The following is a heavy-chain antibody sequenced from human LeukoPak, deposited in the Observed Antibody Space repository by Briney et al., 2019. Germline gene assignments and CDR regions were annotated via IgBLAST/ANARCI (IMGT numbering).Heavy chain of an antibody. D-gene: IGHD6-13*01. CDR3: ARGYSSSWYPLFDY. CDR1: GYTFTSYA. V-gene: IGHV7-4-1*02. J-gene: IGHJ4*02. CDR2: INTNTGNP. Sequence: ASVKVSCKASGYTFTSYAMNWVRQAPGQGLEWMGWINTNTGNPTYAQGFTGRFVFSLDTSVSTAYLQISSLKAEDTTVYYCARGYSSSWYPLFDYWGQGTLVTVSS.